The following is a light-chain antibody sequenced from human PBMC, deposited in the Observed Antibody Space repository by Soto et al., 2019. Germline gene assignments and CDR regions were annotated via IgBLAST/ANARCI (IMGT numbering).Light chain of an antibody. J-gene: IGKJ4*01. CDR2: GAS. V-gene: IGKV3-15*01. Sequence: EIVMTQSPATLSVSPGERATLSCRATQSISSNLAWYQQRPGQAPRLLIYGASTRATGIPARFSGSGSGTEFILTISSLQPANLAVFVSQQYNNWPPLTFGGGTKVEIK. CDR1: QSISSN. CDR3: QQYNNWPPLT.